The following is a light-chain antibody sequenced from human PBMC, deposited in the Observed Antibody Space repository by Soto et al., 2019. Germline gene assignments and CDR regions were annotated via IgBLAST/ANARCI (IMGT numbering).Light chain of an antibody. CDR1: QSVSSSY. V-gene: IGKV3-20*01. CDR3: HQYGSSPLYT. J-gene: IGKJ2*01. CDR2: GAS. Sequence: EIVLTQSPGTLSLSPGERATLSCRASQSVSSSYLAWYQQKPGQAPWLLIYGASSRATGIPDRFGGSGSGTDFTLTISRLEPEDFAVYYCHQYGSSPLYTFGQGTKLEIK.